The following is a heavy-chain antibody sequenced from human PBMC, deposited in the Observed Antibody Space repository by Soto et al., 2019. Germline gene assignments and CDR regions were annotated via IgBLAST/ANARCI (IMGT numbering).Heavy chain of an antibody. Sequence: SVKVSCKASGGTFSSYAISWVRQAPGQGLEWMGGIIPIFGTANYAQKFQGRVTITADESTSTAYMELSSLRSEDTAVYYCARYVPGGYDSSGYYHYNWFDPWGQGTLVTVTS. J-gene: IGHJ5*02. CDR2: IIPIFGTA. V-gene: IGHV1-69*13. CDR1: GGTFSSYA. D-gene: IGHD3-22*01. CDR3: ARYVPGGYDSSGYYHYNWFDP.